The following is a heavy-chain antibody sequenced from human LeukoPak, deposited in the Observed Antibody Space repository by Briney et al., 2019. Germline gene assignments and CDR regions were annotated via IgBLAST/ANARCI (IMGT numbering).Heavy chain of an antibody. CDR3: AKDGIVGATNAFDI. D-gene: IGHD1-26*01. Sequence: GGSLRLSCAASGFTFSNYWMHWVRQAPGKGLVWVSRINSDGINTSYADSVKGRFTISRDNSKNTLYLQMNSLRAEDTAVYYCAKDGIVGATNAFDIWGQGTMVTVSS. CDR2: INSDGINT. V-gene: IGHV3-74*01. CDR1: GFTFSNYW. J-gene: IGHJ3*02.